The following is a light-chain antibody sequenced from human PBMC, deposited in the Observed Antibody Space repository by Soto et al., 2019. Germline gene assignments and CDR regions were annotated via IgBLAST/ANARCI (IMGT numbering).Light chain of an antibody. J-gene: IGKJ4*01. CDR3: QQYNNWPLT. Sequence: EIVMTQSPATLSVSPGERATLSCRASQSVSSNLAWYQQKPGQAPRLLIYGASTRATGIPARFSGSGSGTEFTLTISSLQSEDLAVYYCQQYNNWPLTFGXGTKVDIK. CDR1: QSVSSN. CDR2: GAS. V-gene: IGKV3-15*01.